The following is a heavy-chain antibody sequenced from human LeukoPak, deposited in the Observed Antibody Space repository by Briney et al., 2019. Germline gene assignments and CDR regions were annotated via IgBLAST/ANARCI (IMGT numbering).Heavy chain of an antibody. J-gene: IGHJ4*02. Sequence: SETLSLTCAVYGGSFSGYYRSWIRQPPGKGLEWIGEINHSGSTNYNPSLKSRVTISVDTSKNQFSLKLSSVTAADTAVYYCASTSYDFWSGYSPLGYWGQGTLVTVSS. CDR1: GGSFSGYY. D-gene: IGHD3-3*01. CDR3: ASTSYDFWSGYSPLGY. CDR2: INHSGST. V-gene: IGHV4-34*01.